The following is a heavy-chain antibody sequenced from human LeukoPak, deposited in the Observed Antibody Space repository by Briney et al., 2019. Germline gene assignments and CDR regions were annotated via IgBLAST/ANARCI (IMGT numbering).Heavy chain of an antibody. V-gene: IGHV4-59*01. J-gene: IGHJ3*02. CDR1: GGSMRSYY. CDR2: IYYSGSI. Sequence: SETLSLTCTVSGGSMRSYYWSWIRQPPGKGLEWIGYIYYSGSINYNPSFKSRITISVDTSQNQLSLKLSSVTAADTAVYYCARDIRSLDAFDIWGQGTMVTVSS. D-gene: IGHD1-14*01. CDR3: ARDIRSLDAFDI.